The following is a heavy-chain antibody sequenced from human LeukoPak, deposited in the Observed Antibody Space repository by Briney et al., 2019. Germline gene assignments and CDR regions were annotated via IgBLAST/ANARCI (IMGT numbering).Heavy chain of an antibody. J-gene: IGHJ4*02. CDR2: ISGSGGST. CDR1: GFTFSSFA. Sequence: GSLSLSCAASGFTFSSFAMSWVRQAPGKGLGWVSAISGSGGSTYYADSVKGRFTISRAHSKNTLYLPMNSLRAEATAVYYCATDGFGHIVVVDIAYWGQGTLVTVSS. V-gene: IGHV3-23*01. D-gene: IGHD2-2*01. CDR3: ATDGFGHIVVVDIAY.